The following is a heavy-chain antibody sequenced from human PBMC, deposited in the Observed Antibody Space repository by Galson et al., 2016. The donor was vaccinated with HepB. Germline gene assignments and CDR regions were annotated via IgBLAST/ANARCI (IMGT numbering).Heavy chain of an antibody. Sequence: SETLPLTCTVSGGSISSSSYYWGWIRQPPGKGLEWIGNIYFIGRTYYIPSLKSRLTFSVDTSKNHFSLKLNSVTSADSAVYYLARLPKPVEVVHDAFDIWGQGTMVTVSS. CDR1: GGSISSSSYY. V-gene: IGHV4-39*01. J-gene: IGHJ3*02. CDR3: ARLPKPVEVVHDAFDI. CDR2: IYFIGRT. D-gene: IGHD2-21*01.